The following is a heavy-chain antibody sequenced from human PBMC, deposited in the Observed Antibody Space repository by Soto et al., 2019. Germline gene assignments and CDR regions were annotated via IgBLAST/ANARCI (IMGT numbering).Heavy chain of an antibody. D-gene: IGHD3-10*01. CDR3: ARSGNFYPRYYYYYGTDV. CDR2: INPNSGGT. V-gene: IGHV1-2*04. J-gene: IGHJ6*02. CDR1: GYTFNGYY. Sequence: SVTVSCKASGYTFNGYYLQWVRQAPGQGLEWMGWINPNSGGTNYAQKFQGWVTMTRDASTSTAYMELSRLRSDDTAVYYCARSGNFYPRYYYYYGTDVWGQGTTVTVSS.